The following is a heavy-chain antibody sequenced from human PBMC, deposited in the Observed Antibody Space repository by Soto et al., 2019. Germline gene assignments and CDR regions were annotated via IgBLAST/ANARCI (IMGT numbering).Heavy chain of an antibody. D-gene: IGHD1-26*01. V-gene: IGHV3-11*06. CDR2: ISTTGSFT. J-gene: IGHJ4*02. CDR3: ARAQWELDY. Sequence: PGGSLRLSCEAPGFTFSDYYMSWIRQAPGKGLEWVSYISTTGSFTNYADSLKGRFTISRDNAKNSLYLQINSLRADDTAVYYCARAQWELDYWGQGTLVTVSS. CDR1: GFTFSDYY.